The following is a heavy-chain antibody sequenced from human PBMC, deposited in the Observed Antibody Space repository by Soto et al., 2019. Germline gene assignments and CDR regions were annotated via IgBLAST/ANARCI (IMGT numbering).Heavy chain of an antibody. J-gene: IGHJ6*02. D-gene: IGHD4-17*01. CDR1: GYSFTSYW. CDR2: IDPSDSYT. V-gene: IGHV5-10-1*01. Sequence: PGESLKISCKGSGYSFTSYWISWVRQMPGKDLEWMGRIDPSDSYTNYSPSFQGHVTISADKSISTAYLQWSSLKASDTAMYYCARGHGDYASGYYGMDVWGQGTTVTVSS. CDR3: ARGHGDYASGYYGMDV.